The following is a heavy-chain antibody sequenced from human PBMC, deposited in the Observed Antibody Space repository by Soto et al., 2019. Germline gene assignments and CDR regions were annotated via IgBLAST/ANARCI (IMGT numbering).Heavy chain of an antibody. CDR3: ATGPRRLSD. J-gene: IGHJ4*02. CDR1: GFTFSDYY. V-gene: IGHV3-11*05. D-gene: IGHD3-3*01. Sequence: QVQLVESGGGLVKPGGSLRLSCAASGFTFSDYYMSWIGQAPGKGLESLSYISGSSSDTKYADSVRGRFTISRDNAKNSLYLQMNSLRAEDTAVYYCATGPRRLSDWGQGTPVIVSS. CDR2: ISGSSSDT.